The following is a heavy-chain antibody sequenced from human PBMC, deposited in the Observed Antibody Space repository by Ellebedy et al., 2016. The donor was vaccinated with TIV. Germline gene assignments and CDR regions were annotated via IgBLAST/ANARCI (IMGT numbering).Heavy chain of an antibody. CDR3: AGPMVGVAGEIDY. Sequence: GESLKISXAASKFTFSRYSMNWVRQAPGKGLEWVSSISSSSTYLYYADSVKGRFTISRDNTKNSLYLQMNSRRAEDTAVYYCAGPMVGVAGEIDYWGQGTLVTVSS. CDR2: ISSSSTYL. D-gene: IGHD6-19*01. CDR1: KFTFSRYS. V-gene: IGHV3-21*06. J-gene: IGHJ4*02.